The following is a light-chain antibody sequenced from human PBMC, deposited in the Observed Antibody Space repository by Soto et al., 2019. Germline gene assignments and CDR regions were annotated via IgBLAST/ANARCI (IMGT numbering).Light chain of an antibody. CDR1: QGISNY. V-gene: IGKV1-27*01. Sequence: DTQMTQSPSSLSASVGDRVTITCRASQGISNYLAWYQQKPGKVPKLLIYAASTLQSGVPSRFSGSGSGTDFTLTISSLQPDDVSTYYCQNYNSGPRTFGQGTKVEIK. J-gene: IGKJ1*01. CDR2: AAS. CDR3: QNYNSGPRT.